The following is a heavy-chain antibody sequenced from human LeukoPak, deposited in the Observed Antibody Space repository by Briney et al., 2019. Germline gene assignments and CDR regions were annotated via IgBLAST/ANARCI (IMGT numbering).Heavy chain of an antibody. CDR2: ISYSGST. J-gene: IGHJ4*02. CDR3: ATDRLYRGYSYGFDY. Sequence: SETLSLTCTVSGSSVSSGSYCWSWIRQPPRKGLEWIGYISYSGSTNYNPSLKSRLTMSVDRSKNQFSLKLSSVTAADTAVYYCATDRLYRGYSYGFDYWGQGTLVTVSS. V-gene: IGHV4-61*01. D-gene: IGHD5-18*01. CDR1: GSSVSSGSYC.